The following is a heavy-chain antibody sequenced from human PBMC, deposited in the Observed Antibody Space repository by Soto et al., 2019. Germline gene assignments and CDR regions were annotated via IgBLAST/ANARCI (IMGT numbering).Heavy chain of an antibody. CDR2: ILNDASGH. V-gene: IGHV3-33*01. CDR3: ARDDDYPDNGFDY. D-gene: IGHD4-17*01. Sequence: QVQLVESGGGVVQPGTSLRLSCAASGFTFSRHGMHRVRQTPGKGLEWLAVILNDASGHWYADSVKGRFTISRDNFENALYLQMNVLRLEDTAMYYCARDDDYPDNGFDYWGQGTLVTVSS. J-gene: IGHJ4*02. CDR1: GFTFSRHG.